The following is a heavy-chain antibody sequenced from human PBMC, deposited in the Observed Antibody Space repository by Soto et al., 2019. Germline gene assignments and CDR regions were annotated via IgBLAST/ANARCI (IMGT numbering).Heavy chain of an antibody. Sequence: SETLSLTCTVSGGSISSGGYYWSWIRQHPGKGLEWIGYIYYSGSTYYNPSLKSRVTISVDTSKNQFSLKLSSVTAADTAVYYCAREVVVITLYDAFDIWGQGTMVT. CDR2: IYYSGST. J-gene: IGHJ3*02. V-gene: IGHV4-31*03. D-gene: IGHD3-22*01. CDR1: GGSISSGGYY. CDR3: AREVVVITLYDAFDI.